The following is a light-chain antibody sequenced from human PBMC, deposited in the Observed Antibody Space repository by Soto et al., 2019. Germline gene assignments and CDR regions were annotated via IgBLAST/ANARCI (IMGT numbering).Light chain of an antibody. CDR3: QQLNSFPIP. V-gene: IGKV1-9*01. Sequence: IQLTQSPSSLSASVGDRVTISCRASQGIANFLAWYQKKPRKAPKLLIYAASTLQSGIPSRFSGSGSGTDFTLTISRLQPEDFATYSFQQLNSFPIPFGPGTKVDIK. CDR2: AAS. CDR1: QGIANF. J-gene: IGKJ3*01.